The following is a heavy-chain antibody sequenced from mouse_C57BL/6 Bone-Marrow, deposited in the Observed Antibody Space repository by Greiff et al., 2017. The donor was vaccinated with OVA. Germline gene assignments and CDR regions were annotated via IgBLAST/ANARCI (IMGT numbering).Heavy chain of an antibody. CDR1: GYTFTNYW. J-gene: IGHJ4*01. V-gene: IGHV1-63*01. CDR3: ARGDAMDY. CDR2: IYPGGGYT. Sequence: VQLQESEAELVRPGTSVKMSCKASGYTFTNYWIGWAKQRPGHGLEWIGDIYPGGGYTNYNEKFKGKATLTADKSSSTAYMQFSSLTSEDSAIYYCARGDAMDYWGQGTSVTVSS.